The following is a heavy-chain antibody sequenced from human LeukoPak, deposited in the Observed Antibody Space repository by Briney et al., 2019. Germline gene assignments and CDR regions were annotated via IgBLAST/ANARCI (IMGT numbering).Heavy chain of an antibody. J-gene: IGHJ3*02. CDR3: GLGLGGVIDDDAFDI. CDR1: GYTFTSYD. CDR2: MNPNSGNT. V-gene: IGHV1-8*02. Sequence: ASVKVSCKASGYTFTSYDINWVRQATGQGLEWMGWMNPNSGNTGYAQKFQGRVTMTRNTSISTAYMELSSLRSEDTAVYYCGLGLGGVIDDDAFDIWGQGTMVTVSS. D-gene: IGHD3-16*02.